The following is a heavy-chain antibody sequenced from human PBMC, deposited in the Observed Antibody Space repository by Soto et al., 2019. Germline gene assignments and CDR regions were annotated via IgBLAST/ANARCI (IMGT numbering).Heavy chain of an antibody. J-gene: IGHJ4*01. CDR3: ARDPRDGYGHCDY. CDR2: IYGGTYGGTY. Sequence: PSETLSLTCTVAGGSISSSDYHWSWIRQHPGKGPEWIACIYGGTYGGTYYYNPSLKSRVTISADTSKNQFSLRLSSVTAADTAVYYCARDPRDGYGHCDYWGHGTLVTVSA. V-gene: IGHV4-31*03. CDR1: GGSISSSDYH. D-gene: IGHD5-12*01.